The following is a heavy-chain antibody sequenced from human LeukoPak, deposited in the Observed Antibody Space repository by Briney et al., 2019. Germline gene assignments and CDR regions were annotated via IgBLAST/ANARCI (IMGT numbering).Heavy chain of an antibody. J-gene: IGHJ6*03. CDR2: ISAYNGNT. CDR1: GYTFTSYG. V-gene: IGHV1-18*01. D-gene: IGHD3-3*01. CDR3: ARAVSDFWSGPSYYMDV. Sequence: ASVKVSCKASGYTFTSYGISWVRQAPGQGLEWMGWISAYNGNTNYAQKLQGRVTMTTDTSTSTAYMELRSLRSDDTAVYYCARAVSDFWSGPSYYMDVWGKGTTVTVSS.